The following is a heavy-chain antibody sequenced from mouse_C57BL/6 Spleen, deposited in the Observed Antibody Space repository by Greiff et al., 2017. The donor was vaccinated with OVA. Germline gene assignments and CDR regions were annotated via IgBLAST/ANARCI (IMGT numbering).Heavy chain of an antibody. V-gene: IGHV1-55*01. Sequence: QVHVKQPGAELVKPGASVKMSCKASGYTFTSYWITWVKQRPGQGLEWIGDIYPGSGSTNYNEKFKSKATLTVDTSSSTAYMQLSSLTSEDSAVYYCARSGYYGSRNYAMDYWGQGTSVTVSS. CDR2: IYPGSGST. CDR3: ARSGYYGSRNYAMDY. J-gene: IGHJ4*01. D-gene: IGHD1-1*01. CDR1: GYTFTSYW.